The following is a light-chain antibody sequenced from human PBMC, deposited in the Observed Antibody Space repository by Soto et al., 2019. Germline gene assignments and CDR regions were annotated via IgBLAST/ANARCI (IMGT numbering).Light chain of an antibody. CDR1: QSVNSY. Sequence: EIVMTQSPGTLSLSSGERATLSCRASQSVNSYLAWYQQKPGQAPRLLISDASDRATGIPDRFSGSGSGTDFTLTISRLVPEDFAVYYCQQYGDSPVTFGQGTKVDIK. CDR3: QQYGDSPVT. CDR2: DAS. J-gene: IGKJ1*01. V-gene: IGKV3-20*01.